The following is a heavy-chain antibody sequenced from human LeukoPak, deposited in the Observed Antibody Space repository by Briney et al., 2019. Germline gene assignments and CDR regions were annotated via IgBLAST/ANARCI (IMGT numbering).Heavy chain of an antibody. V-gene: IGHV3-23*01. D-gene: IGHD4-11*01. CDR3: AGGTTVTTAFDY. CDR1: GFTFSSYA. J-gene: IGHJ4*02. CDR2: ISGGSGSI. Sequence: GGSLRLSCAASGFTFSSYAMGWVRQAPGSGLEWVSVISGGSGSIYYADSVKGRFTISRDNSKNTLYLQMNSLRLEDTAVYYCAGGTTVTTAFDYWGQGIVVTVSS.